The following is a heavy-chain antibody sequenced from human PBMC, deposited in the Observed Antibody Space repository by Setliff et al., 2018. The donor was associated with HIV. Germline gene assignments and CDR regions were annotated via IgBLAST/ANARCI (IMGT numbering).Heavy chain of an antibody. D-gene: IGHD3-10*01. CDR2: INHDRTT. V-gene: IGHV4-34*01. J-gene: IGHJ5*02. Sequence: SSETLSLTCAVYGGSFSGYYWSWIRQPPGKGLEWIGEINHDRTTNYNPSLKSRVTISVDTSKNQFSLSLRSVTAADTAIYYCARSIHGGGSEPFDTWGQGILVTVSS. CDR3: ARSIHGGGSEPFDT. CDR1: GGSFSGYY.